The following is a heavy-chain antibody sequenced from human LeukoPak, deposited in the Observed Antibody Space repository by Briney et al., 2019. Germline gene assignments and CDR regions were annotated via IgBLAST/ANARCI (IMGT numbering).Heavy chain of an antibody. Sequence: GGSLCLSCVAYGFTFSSYAMSWVSQVAGKGLEWVSGILDSCYNTYYAQSVKGRFTISRDNSNNPLYLQMNSLRAEDTAVYYCAKLGGHPLHNYYVGVWGKGTTVAVSS. D-gene: IGHD3-16*01. J-gene: IGHJ6*03. CDR3: AKLGGHPLHNYYVGV. CDR1: GFTFSSYA. CDR2: ILDSCYNT. V-gene: IGHV3-23*01.